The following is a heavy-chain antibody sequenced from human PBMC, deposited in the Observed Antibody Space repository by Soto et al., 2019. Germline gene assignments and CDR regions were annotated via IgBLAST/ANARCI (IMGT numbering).Heavy chain of an antibody. CDR2: IWYDGSNK. D-gene: IGHD6-19*01. J-gene: IGHJ4*02. V-gene: IGHV3-33*01. CDR3: ARDVEIAVAGRGTFYY. CDR1: GFTFSSYG. Sequence: QVQLVESGGGVVQPGRSLRLSCAASGFTFSSYGMHWVRQAPGKGLEWVAVIWYDGSNKYYADSVKGRFTISRENSKNTLYLQRNDMRAEDTAVYYCARDVEIAVAGRGTFYYWGQGTLVTVSS.